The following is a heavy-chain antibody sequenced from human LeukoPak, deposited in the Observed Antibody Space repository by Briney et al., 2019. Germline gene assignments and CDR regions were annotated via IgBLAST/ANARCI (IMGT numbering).Heavy chain of an antibody. J-gene: IGHJ3*02. V-gene: IGHV3-66*01. CDR3: ARDSHDDAFDI. CDR2: IYSGGST. CDR1: GFTVSSNY. Sequence: GGSLRLSCAASGFTVSSNYMSWVRQAPGKGLEWVSVIYSGGSTYYADSVKGRFTISRDNSKNTLYLQMNSLRAEDTAVYYCARDSHDDAFDIWGQGTMVTVSS.